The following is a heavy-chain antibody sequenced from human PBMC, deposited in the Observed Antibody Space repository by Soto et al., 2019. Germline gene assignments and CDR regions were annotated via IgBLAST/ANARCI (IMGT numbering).Heavy chain of an antibody. D-gene: IGHD3-22*01. CDR2: INPNSGCT. CDR3: ARDRRLYYYDSSGSSPLDAFDI. J-gene: IGHJ3*02. V-gene: IGHV1-2*02. Sequence: VASVKVSCKASGYTFTGYYMHLVRQAPGQGLEWMGWINPNSGCTNYAQKFQGRVTMTRDTSISTAYMELSRLRSDDTAVYYCARDRRLYYYDSSGSSPLDAFDIWGQGKIGT. CDR1: GYTFTGYY.